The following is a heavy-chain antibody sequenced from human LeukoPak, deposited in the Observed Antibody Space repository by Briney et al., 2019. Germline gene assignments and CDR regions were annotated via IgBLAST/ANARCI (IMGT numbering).Heavy chain of an antibody. Sequence: PGGSLRLSCACSGFASSSYGMSWVRQAPGKGLEWVSTLYNTGNTYYANSVKGRFSISRDNSKNTLFLQMNSLRAEDTAVYYCARLTADGRLYFVDWGPGTLVTVSS. J-gene: IGHJ4*02. CDR3: ARLTADGRLYFVD. V-gene: IGHV3-53*01. CDR1: GFASSSYG. CDR2: LYNTGNT. D-gene: IGHD6-13*01.